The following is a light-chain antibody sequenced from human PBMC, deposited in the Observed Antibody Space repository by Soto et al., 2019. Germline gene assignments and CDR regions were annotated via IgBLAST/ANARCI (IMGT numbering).Light chain of an antibody. CDR3: QQKGSFPIT. CDR2: SAS. Sequence: EIVLTQSPGTLSLSPGERATLSSRASQSLSGGYLAWFQQKSCQTPTLLIYSASNRATGIPDRFSGSESGTDFTLTISRLEPEDFVVYYCQQKGSFPITFGQGTRLAIK. V-gene: IGKV3-20*01. CDR1: QSLSGGY. J-gene: IGKJ5*01.